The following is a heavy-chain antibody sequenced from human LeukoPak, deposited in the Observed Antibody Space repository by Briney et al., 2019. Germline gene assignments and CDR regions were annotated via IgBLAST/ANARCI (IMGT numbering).Heavy chain of an antibody. CDR3: ARRGYDTLSGYFSFDY. D-gene: IGHD3-9*01. V-gene: IGHV4-59*08. Sequence: PSETLSLTCTVSGGSISSYYWSWIRQPPGKGLEWIGYIYYSGSTNYNPSLKSRVTISVDTSKNQFSLKLSSVTAADTAVYYCARRGYDTLSGYFSFDYWGQGTLVSVSS. CDR1: GGSISSYY. J-gene: IGHJ4*02. CDR2: IYYSGST.